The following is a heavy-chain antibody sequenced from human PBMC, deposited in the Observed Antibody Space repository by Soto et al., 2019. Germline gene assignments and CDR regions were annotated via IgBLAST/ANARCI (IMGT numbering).Heavy chain of an antibody. CDR3: AKSHATSYYYGSGRYYYGMDV. D-gene: IGHD3-10*01. CDR2: ISGSGGST. J-gene: IGHJ6*02. Sequence: PGGSLRLSCAASGFTFSSYAMSWVRQAPGKGLEWVSAISGSGGSTYYADSVKGRFTISRDNSKNTLYLQMNSLRAEDTAVYYCAKSHATSYYYGSGRYYYGMDVWGQGTTVTVSS. V-gene: IGHV3-23*01. CDR1: GFTFSSYA.